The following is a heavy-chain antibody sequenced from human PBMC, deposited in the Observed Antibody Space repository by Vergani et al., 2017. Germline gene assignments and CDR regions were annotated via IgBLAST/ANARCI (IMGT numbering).Heavy chain of an antibody. CDR3: AAIAVSSGWIDAFDI. CDR1: GGTFSSYT. V-gene: IGHV1-69*02. J-gene: IGHJ3*02. CDR2: IIPILGIA. D-gene: IGHD6-19*01. Sequence: QVQLVQSGAEVKKPGSSVKVSCKASGGTFSSYTISWVRQAPGQGLEWMGRIIPILGIANYAQKFQERVTITRDMSTSTAYMELSSLRSEDTAVYYCAAIAVSSGWIDAFDIWGQGTMVTVSS.